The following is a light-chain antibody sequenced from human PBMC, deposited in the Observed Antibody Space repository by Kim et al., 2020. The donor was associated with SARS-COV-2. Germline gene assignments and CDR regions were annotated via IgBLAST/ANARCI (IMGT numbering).Light chain of an antibody. CDR3: MQGLQTPYT. J-gene: IGKJ2*01. CDR2: LVS. V-gene: IGKV2-28*01. CDR1: PRLLDTSLSFY. Sequence: SISCHPSPRLLDTSLSFYFDSYLQKPGHSPHVLIYLVSNRASGVSDMFSGSTSGTDFTLTLNRVEAVDLGVYYCMQGLQTPYTFGQGTKLEI.